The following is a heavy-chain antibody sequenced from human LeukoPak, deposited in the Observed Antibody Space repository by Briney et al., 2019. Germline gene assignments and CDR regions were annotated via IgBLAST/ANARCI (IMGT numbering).Heavy chain of an antibody. CDR3: ARNYDSSGYRLAY. V-gene: IGHV4-59*01. Sequence: RPSETLSLTCTVSGGSISSYYWSWIRQPPGKGLEWIGYVYNSGSTNYNPSLESRVTISEDTSKNQLSLKLSSVTAADTAVYYCARNYDSSGYRLAYWGQGTLVTVSS. CDR2: VYNSGST. CDR1: GGSISSYY. J-gene: IGHJ4*02. D-gene: IGHD3-22*01.